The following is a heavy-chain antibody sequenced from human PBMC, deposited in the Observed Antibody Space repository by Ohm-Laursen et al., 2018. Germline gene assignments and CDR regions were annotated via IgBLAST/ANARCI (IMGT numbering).Heavy chain of an antibody. Sequence: SLRLSCTASGFTFDDYGMSWVRQAPGKGLEWVSGINWNGGSTGYADSVKGRFTISRDNAKNSLYLQMNSLRAEDTALYHCARVPGWLDDYYYYGMDVWGQGTTVTVSS. CDR2: INWNGGST. CDR3: ARVPGWLDDYYYYGMDV. CDR1: GFTFDDYG. D-gene: IGHD6-19*01. J-gene: IGHJ6*02. V-gene: IGHV3-20*01.